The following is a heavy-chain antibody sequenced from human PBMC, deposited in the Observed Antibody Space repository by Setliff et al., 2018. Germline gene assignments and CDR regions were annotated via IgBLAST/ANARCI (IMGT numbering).Heavy chain of an antibody. CDR3: ARHNVGATYFDY. CDR2: IYYTGTT. J-gene: IGHJ4*02. D-gene: IGHD1-26*01. Sequence: PSETLSLTCSVSGGSISSSSSYWGWIRQPPGKGLEWIGSIYYTGTTYYNPSLKSRITISVDTSKNQFSLKLNSVTAADTAVYYCARHNVGATYFDYWGLGTLVTVSS. CDR1: GGSISSSSSY. V-gene: IGHV4-39*01.